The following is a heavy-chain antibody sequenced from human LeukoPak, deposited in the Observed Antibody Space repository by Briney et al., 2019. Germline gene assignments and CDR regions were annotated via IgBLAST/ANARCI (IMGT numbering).Heavy chain of an antibody. V-gene: IGHV3-30*04. Sequence: HPGRSLRLSCAASGFTLSSYAMHRVRQAPGKVLEWVAVLSYDGSNKYYADSVKGRFTISRDNSKNTLYLQMNSLRAEDTAVYYCARDRGRKRPQNAFDIWGQGTMVTVSS. CDR1: GFTLSSYA. D-gene: IGHD1-14*01. CDR3: ARDRGRKRPQNAFDI. J-gene: IGHJ3*02. CDR2: LSYDGSNK.